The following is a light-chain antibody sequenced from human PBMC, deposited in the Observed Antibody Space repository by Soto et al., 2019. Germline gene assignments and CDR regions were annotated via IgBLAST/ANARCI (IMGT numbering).Light chain of an antibody. CDR1: QSISTW. J-gene: IGKJ2*01. V-gene: IGKV1-5*03. CDR2: KAS. Sequence: DIQMTQSPSTLSASVGDRVTITCRASQSISTWLAWYQQKPWKAPNLLIYKASSLEYGVPSRFSGSGSVKEFTLTINRLQPDEFATYYCQQYNTYSRTFCQGTKLDIK. CDR3: QQYNTYSRT.